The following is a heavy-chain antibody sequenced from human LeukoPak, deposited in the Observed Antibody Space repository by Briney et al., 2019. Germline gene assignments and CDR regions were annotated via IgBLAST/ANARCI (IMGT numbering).Heavy chain of an antibody. CDR2: IYNSGST. D-gene: IGHD3-10*01. Sequence: SETLSLTCTVSGGSISSYYWSWIRQPPGKGLEWIGFIYNSGSTNYNSYLKSRVTITVDTYKNKFLLKLRSMTAADTAADYYSRDYYGSGSYYTSYYYCYCLDVWGKGTTVTISS. CDR1: GGSISSYY. CDR3: SRDYYGSGSYYTSYYYCYCLDV. J-gene: IGHJ6*03. V-gene: IGHV4-59*12.